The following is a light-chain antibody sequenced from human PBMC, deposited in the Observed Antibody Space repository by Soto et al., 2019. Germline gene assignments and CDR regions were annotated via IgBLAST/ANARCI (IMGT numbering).Light chain of an antibody. V-gene: IGLV1-51*01. J-gene: IGLJ1*01. CDR1: SSNIGNNY. CDR3: GTWDSSLSASYV. Sequence: QSVLTQPPSVSAAPGQKVTISCSGSSSNIGNNYVSWYQQLPGTAPKLLIYDNNKRPSGSPDRFSGSKSGTSATLGITGLQTGDEADYYCGTWDSSLSASYVFGTGTKLTVL. CDR2: DNN.